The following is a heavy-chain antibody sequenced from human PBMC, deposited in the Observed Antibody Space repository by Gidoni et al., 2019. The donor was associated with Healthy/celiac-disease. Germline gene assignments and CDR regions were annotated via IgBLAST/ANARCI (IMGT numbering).Heavy chain of an antibody. CDR2: IIPIFGTA. CDR3: ARDRGMVRRKLKMGYNWFDP. V-gene: IGHV1-69*01. Sequence: PGQGLEWRGGIIPIFGTANYAQKFQGRVTITADESTSTAYMELSSLRSEDTAVYYCARDRGMVRRKLKMGYNWFDPWGQGTLVTVSS. D-gene: IGHD3-10*01. J-gene: IGHJ5*02.